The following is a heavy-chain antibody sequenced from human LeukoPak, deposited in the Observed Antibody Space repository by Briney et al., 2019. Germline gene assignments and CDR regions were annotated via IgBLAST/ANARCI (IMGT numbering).Heavy chain of an antibody. Sequence: MSSETLSLTCTASGGSISSYYWSWIRQPPGKGLEWIGYIYYSGSTNYNPSLKSRVTISVDTSKNQFSLKLSSVTAADTAVYYCATRYSGSYYWYLDLWGRGTLVTVSS. D-gene: IGHD1-26*01. V-gene: IGHV4-59*08. CDR1: GGSISSYY. CDR3: ATRYSGSYYWYLDL. CDR2: IYYSGST. J-gene: IGHJ2*01.